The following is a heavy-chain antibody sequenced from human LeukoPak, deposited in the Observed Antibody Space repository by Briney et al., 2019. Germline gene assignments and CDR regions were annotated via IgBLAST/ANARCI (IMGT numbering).Heavy chain of an antibody. J-gene: IGHJ4*02. CDR2: IYYSGST. D-gene: IGHD3-22*01. Sequence: SETLSLICTVSGGSISSYYWSWIRQPPGKGLEWIGYIYYSGSTNYNPSLKSRVTISVDTSKNQFSLKLRSVTAADTAVYYCARVTGYVIEDYFDYWGQGSLVSVSS. V-gene: IGHV4-59*01. CDR3: ARVTGYVIEDYFDY. CDR1: GGSISSYY.